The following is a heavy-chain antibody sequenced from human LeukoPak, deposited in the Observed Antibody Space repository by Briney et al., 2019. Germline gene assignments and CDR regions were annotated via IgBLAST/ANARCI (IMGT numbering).Heavy chain of an antibody. CDR2: ISYDGSNK. Sequence: PGRSLRLSCAASGFTFSSYGMHWVRQAPGKGLEWVAVISYDGSNKYYADPVKGRFTTSRDNSKNTLYLQMNSLRAEDTAVYYCAKGWIQLWLLDYWGQGTLVTVSS. CDR1: GFTFSSYG. CDR3: AKGWIQLWLLDY. D-gene: IGHD5-18*01. V-gene: IGHV3-30*18. J-gene: IGHJ4*02.